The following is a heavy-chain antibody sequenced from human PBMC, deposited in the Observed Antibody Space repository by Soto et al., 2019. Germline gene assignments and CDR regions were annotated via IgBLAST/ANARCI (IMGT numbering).Heavy chain of an antibody. CDR1: GFSFTSAW. CDR3: TTGRGGSAYVPGAY. V-gene: IGHV3-15*07. J-gene: IGHJ4*02. CDR2: IKTNIDGGAT. D-gene: IGHD5-12*01. Sequence: EVQLVESGGGLVKPGGSLRLSCAASGFSFTSAWMNWVHQIPGKGLEWVGRIKTNIDGGATDYSAPVKGRFTISRDDSKDTVYLQMNSLKTEDTAVYYRTTGRGGSAYVPGAYWGQGALVTVSS.